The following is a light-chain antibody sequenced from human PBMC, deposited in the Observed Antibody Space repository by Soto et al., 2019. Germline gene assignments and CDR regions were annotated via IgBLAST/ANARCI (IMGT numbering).Light chain of an antibody. CDR2: VAS. CDR3: LQDFHFPLS. Sequence: AIQMTQSPSSLSASVGDRVTITCRASQGIGNDLAWYQQKPGKAPKLLIYVASTLQSGVPSRFSGNGSGTDFTLTISSLQPGDLASYYCLQDFHFPLSFGGGTKVEIK. J-gene: IGKJ4*01. CDR1: QGIGND. V-gene: IGKV1-6*02.